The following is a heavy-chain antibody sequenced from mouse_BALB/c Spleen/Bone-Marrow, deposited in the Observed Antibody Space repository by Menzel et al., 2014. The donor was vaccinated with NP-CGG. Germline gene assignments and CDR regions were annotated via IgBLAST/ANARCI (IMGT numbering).Heavy chain of an antibody. Sequence: VQLQQSGAELVKPGASVMLSCKASGFKIKDTYMYWVKQRPEQGLEWIGRIDPANGNTKYDPKFQGKATITADTSSNTAYLQLNSLTSEDTAVYDCARSSPYYYMDYWGQGTSVTVSS. D-gene: IGHD6-1*01. V-gene: IGHV14-3*02. CDR2: IDPANGNT. J-gene: IGHJ4*01. CDR1: GFKIKDTY. CDR3: ARSSPYYYMDY.